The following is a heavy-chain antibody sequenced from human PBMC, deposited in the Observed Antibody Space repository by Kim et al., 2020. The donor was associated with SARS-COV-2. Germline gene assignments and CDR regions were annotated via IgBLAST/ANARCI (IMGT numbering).Heavy chain of an antibody. CDR3: ARHGLGSSSEFDY. D-gene: IGHD6-6*01. J-gene: IGHJ4*02. Sequence: SPSCHGHVTISADKSISTAYQQWSSLKASDTAMYYCARHGLGSSSEFDYWGQGTLVTVSS. V-gene: IGHV5-10-1*01.